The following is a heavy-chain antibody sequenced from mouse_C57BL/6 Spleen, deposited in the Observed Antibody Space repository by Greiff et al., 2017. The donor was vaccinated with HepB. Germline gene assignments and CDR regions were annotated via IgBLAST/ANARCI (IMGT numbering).Heavy chain of an antibody. CDR2: IYPSDSET. V-gene: IGHV1-61*01. CDR1: GYTFTSYW. J-gene: IGHJ4*01. Sequence: QVQLQQPGAELVRPGSSVKLSCKASGYTFTSYWMDWVKQRPGQGLEWIGNIYPSDSETHYNQKFKDKATLTVDKSSSTAYMQLSSLTSEDSAVYYGARYVVAPYYAMDYWGQGTSVTVSS. CDR3: ARYVVAPYYAMDY. D-gene: IGHD1-1*01.